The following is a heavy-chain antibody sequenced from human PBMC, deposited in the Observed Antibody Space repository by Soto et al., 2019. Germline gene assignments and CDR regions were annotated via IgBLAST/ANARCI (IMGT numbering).Heavy chain of an antibody. CDR3: ITREPDKPRRYFDL. CDR1: GFNFNNAW. J-gene: IGHJ2*01. CDR2: VKSRSDGGTT. V-gene: IGHV3-15*01. Sequence: PGGSLRLSCAASGFNFNNAWMSWVRQAPGKGLEWVGHVKSRSDGGTTDFGAPVEGRFTISRDDSKNMLYLQMNSLQTEDTAVYYCITREPDKPRRYFDLWGRGTLVTVSS.